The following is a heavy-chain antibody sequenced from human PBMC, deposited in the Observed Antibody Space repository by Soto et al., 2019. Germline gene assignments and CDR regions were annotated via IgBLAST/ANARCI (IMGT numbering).Heavy chain of an antibody. V-gene: IGHV1-18*01. CDR3: ARDAAAGLNDY. J-gene: IGHJ4*02. CDR1: GYTFTSYG. D-gene: IGHD6-13*01. Sequence: QVQLVQSGAEVKKPGASVKVSCKASGYTFTSYGISWVRQAPGQGLEWMRWISAYNGNTKYAQKFQGRVTMTTDTSTSTAYMEVRSLRSDDTAGYYCARDAAAGLNDYWGQGTLVTVSS. CDR2: ISAYNGNT.